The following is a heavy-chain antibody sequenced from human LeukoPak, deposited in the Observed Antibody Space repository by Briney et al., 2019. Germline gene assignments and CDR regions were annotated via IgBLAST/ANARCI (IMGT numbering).Heavy chain of an antibody. CDR2: IYYTGST. CDR1: GGSMTSYY. D-gene: IGHD6-6*01. CDR3: ARRSTLENFFDS. V-gene: IGHV4-59*08. J-gene: IGHJ4*02. Sequence: SETLSLTCTVSGGSMTSYYWSWIRQPPGKGLEWIGNIYYTGSTNYNPSLKSRVTMSVDSSKSQLSLKLTSLTAADSAVYYSARRSTLENFFDSWGQGTPVTVSS.